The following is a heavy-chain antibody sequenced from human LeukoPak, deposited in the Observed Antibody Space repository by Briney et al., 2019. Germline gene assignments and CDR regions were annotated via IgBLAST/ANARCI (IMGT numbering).Heavy chain of an antibody. Sequence: PGGSLRLSCVVSGFTVSNNYMSWVRQAPGKGLEWVANIKQDGSEKYYVDSVKGRFTISRDNAQNSLYLQMNSLRAEDTAVYYCARQPNTPPYYFDYWGQGTLVTVSS. V-gene: IGHV3-7*01. CDR1: GFTVSNNY. J-gene: IGHJ4*02. D-gene: IGHD4/OR15-4a*01. CDR2: IKQDGSEK. CDR3: ARQPNTPPYYFDY.